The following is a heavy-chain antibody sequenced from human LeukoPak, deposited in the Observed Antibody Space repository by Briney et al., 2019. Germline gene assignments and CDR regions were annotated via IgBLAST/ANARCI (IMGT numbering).Heavy chain of an antibody. V-gene: IGHV3-66*02. CDR2: IYSGGST. CDR3: ARDRRTPARLFDY. J-gene: IGHJ4*02. Sequence: GGSLRLSCAASGFTLSSNHMSWVRQAPGKGVEWVSVIYSGGSTYYADSVKGRFTISRDNSKNTLYLQMNSLRAEDTAVYYCARDRRTPARLFDYWGQGTLVTVSS. CDR1: GFTLSSNH. D-gene: IGHD6-6*01.